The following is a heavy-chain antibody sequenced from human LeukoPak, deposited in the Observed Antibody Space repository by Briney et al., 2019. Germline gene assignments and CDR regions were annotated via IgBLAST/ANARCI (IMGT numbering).Heavy chain of an antibody. D-gene: IGHD2-15*01. V-gene: IGHV3-11*01. CDR1: GFTFSDYY. CDR3: AREKGGYCSGGSCYGQPRFDY. CDR2: ISSSGSTI. Sequence: PGGSLSLSCAASGFTFSDYYMTWIRQAPGKGLEWVSYISSSGSTIYYADSVKGRFTISRDNARNSLYLQINSLRAEDTAVYYCAREKGGYCSGGSCYGQPRFDYWGQGTLVTVSS. J-gene: IGHJ4*02.